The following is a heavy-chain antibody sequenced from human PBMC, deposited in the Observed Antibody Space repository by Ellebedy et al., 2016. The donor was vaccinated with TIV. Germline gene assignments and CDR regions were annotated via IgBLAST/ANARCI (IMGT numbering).Heavy chain of an antibody. CDR2: ISYDGSNK. Sequence: GESLKISXAASGFTFSSYAMHWVRQAPGMGLEWVAVISYDGSNKYYADSVKGRFTISRDNSKNTLYLQMNSLRAEDTAVYYCAQRTDYCTNGVCYPVDHYWGQGTLVTVSS. D-gene: IGHD2-8*01. J-gene: IGHJ4*02. CDR3: AQRTDYCTNGVCYPVDHY. CDR1: GFTFSSYA. V-gene: IGHV3-30-3*01.